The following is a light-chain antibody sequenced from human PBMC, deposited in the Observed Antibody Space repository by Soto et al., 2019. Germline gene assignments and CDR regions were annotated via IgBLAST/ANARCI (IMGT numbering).Light chain of an antibody. V-gene: IGKV3-20*01. CDR1: QSVSSF. CDR3: QQYGSSPQA. CDR2: DAS. J-gene: IGKJ1*01. Sequence: ESVLTQSPGTLSLSPGERATLSCRASQSVSSFLAWYQQKPGQAPRLLIYDASSRATGIPDRFSGSGSGTDFTLTISRLEPEDFAVYYCQQYGSSPQAFGQGTKVEIK.